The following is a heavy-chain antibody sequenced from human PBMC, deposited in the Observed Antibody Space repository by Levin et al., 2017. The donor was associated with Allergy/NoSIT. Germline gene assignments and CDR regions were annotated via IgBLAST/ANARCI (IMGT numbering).Heavy chain of an antibody. CDR1: GDSIRSNTYY. V-gene: IGHV4-39*07. CDR3: ARDILTGYPNNWFDP. Sequence: PSETLSLTCTVSGDSIRSNTYYWAWIRQPPGKGLEWIGSIYYTGSTYYNVSLKSRVTISVDTSNIQFSLKLSSVTAADTAVYYCARDILTGYPNNWFDPWGQGTLVTVSP. D-gene: IGHD3-9*01. J-gene: IGHJ5*02. CDR2: IYYTGST.